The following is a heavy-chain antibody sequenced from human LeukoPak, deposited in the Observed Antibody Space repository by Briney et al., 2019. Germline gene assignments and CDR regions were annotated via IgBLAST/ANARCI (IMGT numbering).Heavy chain of an antibody. Sequence: KPGGSLRLSCAASGFTFSSYSMNWVRQAPGKGLEWVSSISSSSYIYYADSVKGRFTISRDNAKNSLYLQMNSLRAEDTAVYYCARDRDIVVVPAAYNDYWGQGTLVTVSS. CDR3: ARDRDIVVVPAAYNDY. CDR1: GFTFSSYS. CDR2: ISSSSYI. D-gene: IGHD2-2*01. V-gene: IGHV3-21*01. J-gene: IGHJ4*02.